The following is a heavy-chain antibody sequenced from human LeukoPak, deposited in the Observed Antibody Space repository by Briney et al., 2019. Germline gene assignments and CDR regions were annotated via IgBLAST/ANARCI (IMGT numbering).Heavy chain of an antibody. J-gene: IGHJ6*02. CDR2: IYYSGST. V-gene: IGHV4-59*08. D-gene: IGHD5-18*01. CDR1: GGSISSYY. Sequence: SETLSLTCTVSGGSISSYYWSWIRQPPGKGLEWIGYIYYSGSTNYNPPLKSRVTISVDTSKNQFSLKLSSVTAADTAVYYCARLGDTAMVTPAGMDVWGQGTTVTVSS. CDR3: ARLGDTAMVTPAGMDV.